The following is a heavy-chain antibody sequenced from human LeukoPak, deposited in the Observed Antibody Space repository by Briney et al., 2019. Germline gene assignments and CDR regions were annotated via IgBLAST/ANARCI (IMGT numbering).Heavy chain of an antibody. J-gene: IGHJ3*02. CDR3: ARGFIGVYAYDI. Sequence: GSLRLSCAASGFTVSNYWMHWVRQAPGKGLVWVSRINFDGNTNYADSVKGRFTISRDSAKNTLYLQMNNLRAEDTAVYYCARGFIGVYAYDIWGQGTMVTVSS. V-gene: IGHV3-74*01. CDR1: GFTVSNYW. CDR2: INFDGNT. D-gene: IGHD3-10*01.